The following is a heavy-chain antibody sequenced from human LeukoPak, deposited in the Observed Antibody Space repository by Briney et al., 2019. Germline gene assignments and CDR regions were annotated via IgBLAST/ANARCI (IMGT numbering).Heavy chain of an antibody. Sequence: GGSLRLSCAASGFTFSNYGMHWVRQAPGKGLEWVAFIRYDGSNKNYADSVKGRFTISRDNSKNTLYLQMNSLRTEDTAVYYCAKDREGSGFLDYWGQGTLVTVSS. D-gene: IGHD3-3*01. CDR3: AKDREGSGFLDY. J-gene: IGHJ4*02. CDR2: IRYDGSNK. V-gene: IGHV3-30*02. CDR1: GFTFSNYG.